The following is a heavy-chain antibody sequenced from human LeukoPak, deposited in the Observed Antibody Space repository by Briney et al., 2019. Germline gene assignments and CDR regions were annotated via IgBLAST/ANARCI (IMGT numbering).Heavy chain of an antibody. D-gene: IGHD5-24*01. Sequence: KSGGSLRLSCAASGFTFSSYSMNWVRQAPGKGLEWVSSISSSSSYIYYADSVKGRFTISRDNAKNSLYLQMNSLRAEDTAVYYCAREGDGYNGDYGMDVWGQGTTVTVSS. J-gene: IGHJ6*02. CDR2: ISSSSSYI. V-gene: IGHV3-21*01. CDR1: GFTFSSYS. CDR3: AREGDGYNGDYGMDV.